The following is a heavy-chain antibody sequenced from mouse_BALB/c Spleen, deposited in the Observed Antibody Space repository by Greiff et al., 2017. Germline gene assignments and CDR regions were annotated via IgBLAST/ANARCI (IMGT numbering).Heavy chain of an antibody. V-gene: IGHV1S29*02. J-gene: IGHJ2*01. CDR3: ARGPYYGSSHYFDY. Sequence: VQLKQSGTELVKTGASVKISCKASGYTFTDYNMHWVKQSHGKSLEWIGYIYPYNGGTGYNQKFKSKATLTVDNSSSTAYMELRSLTSEDSAVYYCARGPYYGSSHYFDYWGQGTTLTVSS. CDR1: GYTFTDYN. D-gene: IGHD1-1*01. CDR2: IYPYNGGT.